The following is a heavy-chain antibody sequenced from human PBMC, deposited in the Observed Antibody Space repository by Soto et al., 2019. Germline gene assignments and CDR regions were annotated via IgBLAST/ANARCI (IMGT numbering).Heavy chain of an antibody. Sequence: SETLSLTCAVSGDSISSSNWWSWVRQPPGKGLEWIGEIYHSGSTNYNPSLKSRVTISVDKSKNQFSLKLSSVTAADTAVYYCASEDDCTNGVCYSDWGQGTLVTVSS. D-gene: IGHD2-8*01. J-gene: IGHJ4*02. V-gene: IGHV4-4*02. CDR3: ASEDDCTNGVCYSD. CDR2: IYHSGST. CDR1: GDSISSSNW.